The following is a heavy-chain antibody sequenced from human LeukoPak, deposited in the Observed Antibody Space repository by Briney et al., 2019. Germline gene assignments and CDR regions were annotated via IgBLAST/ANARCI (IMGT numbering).Heavy chain of an antibody. CDR3: WGGGGGGTVTTFDY. CDR1: GFTFSSYA. CDR2: ISYDGSNK. D-gene: IGHD4-17*01. J-gene: IGHJ4*02. V-gene: IGHV3-30*04. Sequence: GRSLRLSCAASGFTFSSYAMHWVRQAPGKGLEWVAVISYDGSNKYYADSVKGRFTISRDNSKNTLYLQMNSLRAEDTAVYYGWGGGGGGTVTTFDYWGQGTLVTVSS.